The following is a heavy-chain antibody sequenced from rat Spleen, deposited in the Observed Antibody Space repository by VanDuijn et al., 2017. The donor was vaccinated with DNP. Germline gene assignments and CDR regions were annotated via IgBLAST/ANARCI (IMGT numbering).Heavy chain of an antibody. CDR3: ARDDYGSSGAMDP. CDR2: ISYDGIRS. J-gene: IGHJ4*01. V-gene: IGHV5-17*01. D-gene: IGHD1-3*01. Sequence: EVQLVESGGGLVQPGRSLKISCAASGFTFSDYAMAWVRQAPKKGLEWVAYISYDGIRSYYRDSVKGRFTISRDDAKSTLYLQMDSLRSEDTATYYCARDDYGSSGAMDPWGQGTSVTVSS. CDR1: GFTFSDYA.